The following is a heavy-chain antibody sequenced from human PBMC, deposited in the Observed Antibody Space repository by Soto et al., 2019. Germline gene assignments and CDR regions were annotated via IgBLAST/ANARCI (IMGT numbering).Heavy chain of an antibody. J-gene: IGHJ4*02. CDR1: GFTFSSYS. CDR2: ISSSSNTI. Sequence: GGSLRLSCAASGFTFSSYSMNWVRQAPGEGLEWLSYISSSSNTIFYADSVKGRFTISRDSANSSLYLQLNSLRDDDTAVYFCARGLGWRRGPFDFWGQGTPVTVSS. V-gene: IGHV3-48*02. D-gene: IGHD2-21*01. CDR3: ARGLGWRRGPFDF.